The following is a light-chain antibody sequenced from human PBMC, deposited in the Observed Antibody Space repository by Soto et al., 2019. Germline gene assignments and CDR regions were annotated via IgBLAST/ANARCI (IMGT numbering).Light chain of an antibody. CDR2: EVS. Sequence: QSVLTQPASVSGSPGQSITISCTGTSSDVGGYNYVSWYQQHPGKAPKLMIYEVSNRPSGVSNRFSRSKSDNTASLTISGLQAEDEADYYCSSYTSSSTRVFGGGTKVTVL. CDR1: SSDVGGYNY. CDR3: SSYTSSSTRV. V-gene: IGLV2-14*01. J-gene: IGLJ2*01.